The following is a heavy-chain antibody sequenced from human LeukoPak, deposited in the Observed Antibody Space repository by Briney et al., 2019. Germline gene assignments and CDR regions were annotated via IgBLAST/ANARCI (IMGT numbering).Heavy chain of an antibody. CDR2: LNPDSGNT. V-gene: IGHV1-8*03. CDR3: ARQSSGWEYFDY. D-gene: IGHD6-19*01. J-gene: IGHJ4*02. CDR1: GYTFTSYD. Sequence: ASVKVSCKASGYTFTSYDINWVRQATGQGLEWMGWLNPDSGNTVSAQKFQDRVTITTDTSTSTAYMELRSLRSDDTAVYYCARQSSGWEYFDYWGQGTLVTVSS.